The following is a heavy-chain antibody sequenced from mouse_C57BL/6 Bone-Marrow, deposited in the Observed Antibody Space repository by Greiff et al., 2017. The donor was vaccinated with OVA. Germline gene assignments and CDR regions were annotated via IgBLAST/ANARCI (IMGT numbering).Heavy chain of an antibody. J-gene: IGHJ2*01. CDR2: INPGSGGT. CDR1: GYAFTNYL. CDR3: ANLLPYFDY. Sequence: QVQLKQSGAELVRPGTSVKVSCKASGYAFTNYLIEWVKQRPGQGLEWIGVINPGSGGTNYNEKFKGKATLTADKSSSTAYMQLSSLTSEDSAVYVSANLLPYFDYWGQGTTLTVSS. V-gene: IGHV1-54*01. D-gene: IGHD1-1*01.